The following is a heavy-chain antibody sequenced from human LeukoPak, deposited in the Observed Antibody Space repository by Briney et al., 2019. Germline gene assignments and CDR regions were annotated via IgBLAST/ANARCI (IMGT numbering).Heavy chain of an antibody. D-gene: IGHD3/OR15-3a*01. CDR2: IVVGSGDT. Sequence: SVKVSCKTSGFTFSNSAMQWVRQARGQRLEWIGWIVVGSGDTTYTQKFQGRVTITRDMSTSTAYMELNSLRSEDTAVYYCAADDLDRGSWGQGTLVTVSS. CDR3: AADDLDRGS. J-gene: IGHJ4*02. CDR1: GFTFSNSA. V-gene: IGHV1-58*02.